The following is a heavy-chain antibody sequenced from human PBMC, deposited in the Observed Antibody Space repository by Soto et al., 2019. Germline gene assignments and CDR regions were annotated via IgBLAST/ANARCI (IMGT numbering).Heavy chain of an antibody. Sequence: QVQLVQSGAEVKKPGSSVKVSCKASGGSLSNYGISWVRQAPGQGLEWMGAIIPVFGTPNYAQKFQDRVTIAAQEFTTTVQMEVRSLTSEDTAVYYCARGDATNIVVTTYYAVAVWGQGTRVTVSS. CDR3: ARGDATNIVVTTYYAVAV. V-gene: IGHV1-69*12. J-gene: IGHJ6*02. D-gene: IGHD4-17*01. CDR1: GGSLSNYG. CDR2: IIPVFGTP.